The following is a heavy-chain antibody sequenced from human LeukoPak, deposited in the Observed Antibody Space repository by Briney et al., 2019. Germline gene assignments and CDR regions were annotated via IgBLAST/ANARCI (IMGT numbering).Heavy chain of an antibody. CDR3: ARVEYTYGLNWFDP. V-gene: IGHV1-18*01. Sequence: ASVKVSCKASGYTFTSYCISWVRQAPGQGLEWMGWISAYNGNTNYAQKLQGRVTMTTDTSTSTAYMELRSLTSDDTAVYYCARVEYTYGLNWFDPWGQGTLVTVSS. J-gene: IGHJ5*02. CDR2: ISAYNGNT. CDR1: GYTFTSYC. D-gene: IGHD5-18*01.